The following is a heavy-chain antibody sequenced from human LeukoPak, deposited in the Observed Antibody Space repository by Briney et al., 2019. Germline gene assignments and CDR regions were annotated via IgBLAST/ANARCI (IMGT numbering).Heavy chain of an antibody. D-gene: IGHD4-23*01. Sequence: GGSLRPSRAASGFAAISNSTRGVRQAPGRGLEWFSVIYSGGSTYYADSVKGRFTISRDNSKNTLYLQMNSLRAEDTAVYYCASPRGGDSRVCEYGGGGTLATVSS. CDR1: GFAAISNS. CDR2: IYSGGST. V-gene: IGHV3-53*01. J-gene: IGHJ4*02. CDR3: ASPRGGDSRVCEY.